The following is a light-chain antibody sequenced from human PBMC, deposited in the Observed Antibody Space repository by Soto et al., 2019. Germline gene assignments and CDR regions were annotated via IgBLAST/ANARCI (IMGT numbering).Light chain of an antibody. CDR1: QSVSSN. CDR2: GAS. Sequence: EILMTQSPATLSVSPGEGATLSCRSSQSVSSNLAWYQQRPGQAPRLLIYGASTRATGIPARFSGSGSGTEFTITISSLQSEDFAVYYCQQYNNWTPWTFGQGTKVDIK. J-gene: IGKJ1*01. V-gene: IGKV3-15*01. CDR3: QQYNNWTPWT.